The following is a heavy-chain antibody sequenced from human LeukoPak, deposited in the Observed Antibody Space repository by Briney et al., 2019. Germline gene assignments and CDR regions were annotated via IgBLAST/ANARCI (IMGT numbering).Heavy chain of an antibody. CDR3: ARGALRYSDY. V-gene: IGHV3-21*01. CDR1: GFTFSSYS. D-gene: IGHD3-9*01. Sequence: PGGSLRLSCAASGFTFSSYSMNWVRQAPGKGLEWVSSISSSSSYIYYAASVKGRFTISRDNAKNSLYLQMNSLRDEDTAVYYCARGALRYSDYWGQGTLVTVSS. CDR2: ISSSSSYI. J-gene: IGHJ4*02.